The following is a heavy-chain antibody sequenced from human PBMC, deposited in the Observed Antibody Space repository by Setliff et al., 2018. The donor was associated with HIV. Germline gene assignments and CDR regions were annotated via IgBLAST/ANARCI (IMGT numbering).Heavy chain of an antibody. CDR2: INPNSGGT. V-gene: IGHV1-2*02. CDR1: GYTFTGYY. CDR3: ARDYYDSSGYAY. Sequence: AASVKVSCKASGYTFTGYYMHWVRQAPGQGLEWMGWINPNSGGTNYAQKFQGRVTMTRDTSISTAYMELSRLRSDDTAVYYCARDYYDSSGYAYWGQGTLVTVSS. D-gene: IGHD3-22*01. J-gene: IGHJ4*02.